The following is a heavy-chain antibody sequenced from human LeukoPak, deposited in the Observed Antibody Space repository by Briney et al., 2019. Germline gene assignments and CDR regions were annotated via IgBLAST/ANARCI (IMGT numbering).Heavy chain of an antibody. D-gene: IGHD3-10*02. CDR3: AELGITMIGGV. CDR1: GFTFSSYE. J-gene: IGHJ6*04. V-gene: IGHV3-48*03. Sequence: GGSLTLSCAASGFTFSSYEMNWVRQAPGKGLEWVSYISSSGSTIYYADSVKGRFTISRDNAKNSLYLQMNSLRAEDTAVYYCAELGITMIGGVWGKGTTVTISS. CDR2: ISSSGSTI.